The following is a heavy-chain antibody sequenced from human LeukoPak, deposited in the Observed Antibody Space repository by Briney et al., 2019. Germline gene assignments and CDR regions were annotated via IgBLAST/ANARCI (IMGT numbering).Heavy chain of an antibody. CDR2: TRAYNGNT. J-gene: IGHJ4*02. Sequence: GASVKVSFKASGYTFTNYGISWVRQAPAQGLELMGLTRAYNGNTNYAENLQGTVTMTTDKSTSTAYMELRSLRSDDTAVYYCARDLVPTGGRPGSSDYWGQGTLVTVSS. CDR3: ARDLVPTGGRPGSSDY. V-gene: IGHV1-18*01. D-gene: IGHD2-15*01. CDR1: GYTFTNYG.